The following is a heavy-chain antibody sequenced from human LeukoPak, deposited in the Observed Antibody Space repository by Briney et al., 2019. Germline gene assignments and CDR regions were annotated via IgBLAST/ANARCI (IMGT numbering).Heavy chain of an antibody. V-gene: IGHV1-18*01. D-gene: IGHD6-13*01. Sequence: ASVKVSFKCSGYTFTSYGINGVRQAQGQGLEWRGKVKTYKGKTNYAQTLQGSVTMPTDQSTSPAYMQMRSLRSDATAVDHCARGSIYGPSRWEGNWFDPWRQGPLVPVPS. J-gene: IGHJ5*02. CDR3: ARGSIYGPSRWEGNWFDP. CDR1: GYTFTSYG. CDR2: VKTYKGKT.